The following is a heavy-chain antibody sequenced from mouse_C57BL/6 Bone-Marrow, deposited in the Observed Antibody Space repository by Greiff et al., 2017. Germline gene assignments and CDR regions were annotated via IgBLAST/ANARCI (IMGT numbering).Heavy chain of an antibody. J-gene: IGHJ2*01. CDR3: ARRADYYGSSYYFDY. CDR2: LYPGDGDT. Sequence: VQLQQSGAELVKPGASVKISCKASGYAFSSYWMNWVKQRPGKGLEWIGQLYPGDGDTNYNGKFKGKATLTADKSSSTAYMQLSSLTSEDSAVYFCARRADYYGSSYYFDYWGQGTTLTVSS. V-gene: IGHV1-80*01. D-gene: IGHD1-1*01. CDR1: GYAFSSYW.